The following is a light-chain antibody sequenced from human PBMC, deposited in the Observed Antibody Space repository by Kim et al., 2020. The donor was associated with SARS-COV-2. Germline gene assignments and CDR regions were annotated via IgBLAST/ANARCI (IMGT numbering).Light chain of an antibody. V-gene: IGLV3-19*01. CDR1: SLRVYY. CDR3: NSRDSSGNLVV. J-gene: IGLJ2*01. CDR2: GKN. Sequence: ALGQPVRITCQGDSLRVYYASWYQQKPGQAPVIVIFGKNNRPSGIPDRFSGSSSGNTASLTITGSQAEDEADYYCNSRDSSGNLVVFGGGTQLTVL.